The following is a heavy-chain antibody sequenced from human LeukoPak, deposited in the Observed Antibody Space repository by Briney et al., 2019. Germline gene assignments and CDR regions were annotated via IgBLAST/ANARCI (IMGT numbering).Heavy chain of an antibody. D-gene: IGHD1-26*01. CDR2: INHSGST. Sequence: SETLSLTCAVYGGSFSGYYWSWIRQPPGKGLEWIGEINHSGSTNYNPSLKRRVTISVDTSKNQFSLKLSSVTAADTAVYYCARDEIVGATSLDYWGQGTLVTVSS. CDR3: ARDEIVGATSLDY. CDR1: GGSFSGYY. V-gene: IGHV4-34*01. J-gene: IGHJ4*02.